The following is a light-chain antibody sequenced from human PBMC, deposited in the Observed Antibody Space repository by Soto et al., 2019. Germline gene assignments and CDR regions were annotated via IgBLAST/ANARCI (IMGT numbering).Light chain of an antibody. V-gene: IGKV3-15*01. CDR2: GAS. CDR3: QQYNNWPWT. J-gene: IGKJ1*01. Sequence: EIMMTQSPATLSVSPGGRATLSFRASQSISDTLAWYQQKPGQAPRLLIHGASTRATGFPARFSGSGSGTDFTLTISSLQSEDFAVYYCQQYNNWPWTFGQGTKVDIK. CDR1: QSISDT.